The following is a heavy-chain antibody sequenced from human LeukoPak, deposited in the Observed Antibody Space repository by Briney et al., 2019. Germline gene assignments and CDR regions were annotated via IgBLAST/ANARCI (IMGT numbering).Heavy chain of an antibody. Sequence: PGGSLRLSCAASGFAFSDFSMNWVRQAPGKGLEWVANTRGSGSGMGSGNYYAVSVKGRFTISRGDAKNSLYLQMNSLRAEDTAFYYCARDDNWGFGYWGQGALVTVSS. J-gene: IGHJ4*02. CDR1: GFAFSDFS. D-gene: IGHD7-27*01. CDR3: ARDDNWGFGY. CDR2: TRGSGSGMGSGN. V-gene: IGHV3-21*05.